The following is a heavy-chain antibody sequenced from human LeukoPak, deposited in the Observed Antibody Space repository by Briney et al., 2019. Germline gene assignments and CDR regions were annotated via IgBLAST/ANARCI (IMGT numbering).Heavy chain of an antibody. J-gene: IGHJ4*02. V-gene: IGHV5-51*01. Sequence: GESLKISCKGSGYSFTNYWIGWVRQMPGKGLEWMGIIFPGDSDTRYSPSLQGQVTISADESISTAYLQWSSLKASDTAMYYCARRGAGHCSGFSCYYFDYWGQGTLVTVSS. CDR2: IFPGDSDT. CDR1: GYSFTNYW. D-gene: IGHD2-15*01. CDR3: ARRGAGHCSGFSCYYFDY.